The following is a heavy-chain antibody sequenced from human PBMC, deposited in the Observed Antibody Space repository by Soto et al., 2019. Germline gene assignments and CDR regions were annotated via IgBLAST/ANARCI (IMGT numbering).Heavy chain of an antibody. Sequence: EVQLVESGGGLVKPGGSLRLSCAASDFSISNAWMNWVRQAPGKGLEWVGRIKTRSEGEATDYAAPLKDRSTISRDDSKNTLFLQMNSLKTEDTAVYYCTTGSVEGVWGQGATVIVSS. J-gene: IGHJ6*02. V-gene: IGHV3-15*07. CDR1: DFSISNAW. CDR2: IKTRSEGEAT. CDR3: TTGSVEGV. D-gene: IGHD2-15*01.